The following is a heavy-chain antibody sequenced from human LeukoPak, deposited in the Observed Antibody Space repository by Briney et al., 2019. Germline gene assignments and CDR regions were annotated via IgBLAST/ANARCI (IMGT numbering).Heavy chain of an antibody. V-gene: IGHV3-23*01. CDR3: AKVGGTELDRFDY. J-gene: IGHJ4*02. CDR1: GFTFSNYA. Sequence: PGGSLRLSCAASGFTFSNYAMSWVRQAPGKGLEWVSAIGSGGTTYYADSVKGRFTISRDNSKNTLYLQMNSLRVEDTAVYFCAKVGGTELDRFDYWGQGTLVTVSS. CDR2: IGSGGTT. D-gene: IGHD1-1*01.